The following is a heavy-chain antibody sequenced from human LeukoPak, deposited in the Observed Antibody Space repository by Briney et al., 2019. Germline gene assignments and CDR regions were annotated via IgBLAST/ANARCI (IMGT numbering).Heavy chain of an antibody. Sequence: ASVKVSCKASGYTFTSYSMSWVRQAPGQGLEWMGWISAYSANTNYALKLQGRVTMTTDTSTSTAYMELRSLRSDDTALYYCARDYCSSTSCYFDYWGQGTLVTVSS. D-gene: IGHD2-2*01. J-gene: IGHJ4*02. CDR3: ARDYCSSTSCYFDY. CDR2: ISAYSANT. CDR1: GYTFTSYS. V-gene: IGHV1-18*01.